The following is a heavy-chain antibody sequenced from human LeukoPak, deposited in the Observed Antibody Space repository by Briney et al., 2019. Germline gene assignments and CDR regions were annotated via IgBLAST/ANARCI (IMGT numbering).Heavy chain of an antibody. CDR2: IYNSGST. D-gene: IGHD4-17*01. J-gene: IGHJ4*02. Sequence: SETLSLTCAVSGGSISSSSYYWGWIRQPPGKGLECIGSIYNSGSTYYNPSLKSRVTISVDTSKNQFSLKLSSVTAADTAVYYCARCEVNGDYVNPPDYWGQGTLVTVSS. V-gene: IGHV4-39*07. CDR1: GGSISSSSYY. CDR3: ARCEVNGDYVNPPDY.